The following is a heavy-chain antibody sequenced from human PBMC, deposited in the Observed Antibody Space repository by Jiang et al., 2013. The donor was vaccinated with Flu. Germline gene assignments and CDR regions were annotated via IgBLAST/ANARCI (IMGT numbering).Heavy chain of an antibody. V-gene: IGHV3-23*04. CDR3: AKESYDFWSGRGGLYGMDV. Sequence: VQLVESGGGLVQPGGSLRLSCAASGFTFSSYAMSWVRQAPGKGLEWVSAISGSGGSTYYADSVKGRFTISRDNSKNTLYLQMNSLRAEDTAVYYCAKESYDFWSGRGGLYGMDVWGKGTTVTVSS. J-gene: IGHJ6*04. CDR1: GFTFSSYA. CDR2: ISGSGGST. D-gene: IGHD3-3*01.